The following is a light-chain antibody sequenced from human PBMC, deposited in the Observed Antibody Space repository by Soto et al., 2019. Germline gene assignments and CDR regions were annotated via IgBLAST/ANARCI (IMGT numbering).Light chain of an antibody. V-gene: IGKV3-20*01. J-gene: IGKJ1*01. CDR2: GAS. Sequence: EIVLTQSPGTLSLSPGERATLSCRASQSVSSSYFAWYRRKPGQPPRLLIYGASSRATGIPDRFSGSGSGTDFTLTISRLEPEDFAVYYCHQYGTPPWTFGQGTKVEIK. CDR1: QSVSSSY. CDR3: HQYGTPPWT.